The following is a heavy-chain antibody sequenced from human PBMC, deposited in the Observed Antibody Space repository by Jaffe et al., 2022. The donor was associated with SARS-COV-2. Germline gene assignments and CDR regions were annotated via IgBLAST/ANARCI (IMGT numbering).Heavy chain of an antibody. CDR3: ARDGAAEYSSGWYMDY. V-gene: IGHV3-30-3*01. CDR2: ISYDGSNK. J-gene: IGHJ4*02. Sequence: QVQLVESGGGVVQPGRSLRLSCAASGFTFSSYAMHWVRQAPGKGLEWVAVISYDGSNKYYADSVKGRFTISRDNSKNTLYLQMNSLRAEDTAVYYCARDGAAEYSSGWYMDYWGQGTLVTVSS. CDR1: GFTFSSYA. D-gene: IGHD6-19*01.